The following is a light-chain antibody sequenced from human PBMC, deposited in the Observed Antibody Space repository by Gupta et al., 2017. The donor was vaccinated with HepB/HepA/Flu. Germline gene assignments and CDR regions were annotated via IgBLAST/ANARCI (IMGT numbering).Light chain of an antibody. Sequence: QSDLTQPVSVSGSPGQSSTISCTGTSSDMGTYDFVSCFQKHPGKAPKLMIYEVTKRPSGVSNRFSGSKSGNTASLTISVLQAEDEAGYHCCSYAGSETLVFGGGTKLTVL. V-gene: IGLV2-23*02. CDR2: EVT. CDR3: CSYAGSETLV. J-gene: IGLJ3*02. CDR1: SSDMGTYDF.